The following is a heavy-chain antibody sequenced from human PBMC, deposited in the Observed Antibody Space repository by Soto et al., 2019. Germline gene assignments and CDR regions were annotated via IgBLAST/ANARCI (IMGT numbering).Heavy chain of an antibody. V-gene: IGHV3-53*01. CDR1: GLTVSGEKY. CDR2: VYDLDGT. J-gene: IGHJ3*02. CDR3: ATWHLREHAYDI. Sequence: DVQLVESRGGLIQPGGSLRLCCVASGLTVSGEKYMAWVRQAPGKGPEWVSGVYDLDGTYYADSVRGRFTTSIDSSRTTVYLQMLDLRPEDTALYFCATWHLREHAYDIWGQGTMVTVSS. D-gene: IGHD5-12*01.